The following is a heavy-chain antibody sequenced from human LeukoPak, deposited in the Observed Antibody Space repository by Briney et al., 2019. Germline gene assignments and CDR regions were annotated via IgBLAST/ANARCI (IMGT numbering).Heavy chain of an antibody. CDR1: GYTLTELS. Sequence: ASVKVSCKVSGYTLTELSMHWVRQAPGKGLEWMGGFDPEDGETIYAQKFQGGVTITTDESTSTAYMELSSLRSEDTAVYYCARFENSDAFDIWGQGTMVTVSS. V-gene: IGHV1-24*01. D-gene: IGHD2/OR15-2a*01. CDR2: FDPEDGET. J-gene: IGHJ3*02. CDR3: ARFENSDAFDI.